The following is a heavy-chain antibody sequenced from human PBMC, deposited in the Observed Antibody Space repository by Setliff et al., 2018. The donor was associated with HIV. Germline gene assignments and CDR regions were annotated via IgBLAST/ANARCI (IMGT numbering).Heavy chain of an antibody. CDR2: VYSSGNT. D-gene: IGHD3-10*01. CDR3: ARTLSTMVRGDNWFDP. Sequence: SETLSLTCIVSGASISSQYWSWIRQPAGKGLEWIGRVYSSGNTNYNPSFKSRVTMSVDTSKNQFSLNLNSVTAADTAVYYCARTLSTMVRGDNWFDPWGQGTLVTVSS. CDR1: GASISSQY. V-gene: IGHV4-4*07. J-gene: IGHJ5*02.